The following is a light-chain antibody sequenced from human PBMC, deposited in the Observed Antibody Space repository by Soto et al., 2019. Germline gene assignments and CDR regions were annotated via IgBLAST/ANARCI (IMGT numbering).Light chain of an antibody. J-gene: IGKJ1*01. V-gene: IGKV3-11*01. Sequence: EIALTQSPATLSLSPGERATLSSRASQSVGSYLAWFQQTPGQAPRLRIYDTSNRATGIPARFIVIGSGTDFTLTIGRLQPEDFAVDYCQQYSSSWTFGQGTKVDIK. CDR2: DTS. CDR1: QSVGSY. CDR3: QQYSSSWT.